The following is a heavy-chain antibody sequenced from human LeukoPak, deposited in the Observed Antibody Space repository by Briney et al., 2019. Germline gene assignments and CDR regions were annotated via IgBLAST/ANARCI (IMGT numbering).Heavy chain of an antibody. Sequence: SQTLSLTFGICGDSVSSNDAAWSWIRQSPSRGLEWLGRTFYRSKWYYDYAPSVRSRITINPDTSKSQFSLQLDSVTPEDTAVYYCAREVAIIRGVRNWFDSWGPGILVTVSS. J-gene: IGHJ5*01. V-gene: IGHV6-1*01. D-gene: IGHD3-10*01. CDR2: TFYRSKWYY. CDR3: AREVAIIRGVRNWFDS. CDR1: GDSVSSNDAA.